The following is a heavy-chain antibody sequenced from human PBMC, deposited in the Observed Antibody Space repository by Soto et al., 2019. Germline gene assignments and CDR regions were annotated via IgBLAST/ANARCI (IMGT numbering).Heavy chain of an antibody. CDR2: IYYSGST. CDR1: GGSFSGYY. Sequence: PSETLSLTCAVYGGSFSGYYWSWIRQPPGKGLEWIGYIYYSGSTNYNPSLKSRVTISVDTSKNQFSLKLSSVTAADTAVYYCARAYYDFHNWFDPWGQGTLVTVSS. J-gene: IGHJ5*02. CDR3: ARAYYDFHNWFDP. D-gene: IGHD3-3*01. V-gene: IGHV4-59*01.